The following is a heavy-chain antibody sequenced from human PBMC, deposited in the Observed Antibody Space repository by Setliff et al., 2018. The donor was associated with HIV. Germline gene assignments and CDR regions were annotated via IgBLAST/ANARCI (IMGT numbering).Heavy chain of an antibody. CDR1: GYTFTSYG. V-gene: IGHV1-18*01. D-gene: IGHD6-19*01. Sequence: ASVKVSCKASGYTFTSYGVSWVRQAPGQGLEWMGWISAYNRNVNYSQKVQGRVTMTTDTSTSTAYMELKNLKSDDTAVYYCARVLDPGIAVATHAFDIWGQGTMVTVS. CDR3: ARVLDPGIAVATHAFDI. J-gene: IGHJ3*02. CDR2: ISAYNRNV.